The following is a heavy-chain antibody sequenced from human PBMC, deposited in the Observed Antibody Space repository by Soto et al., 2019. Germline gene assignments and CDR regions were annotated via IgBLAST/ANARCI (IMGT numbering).Heavy chain of an antibody. Sequence: SETLSLTCAVYGGSFSGYYWSWIRQPPGKGLEWIGEINHSGSTNYNPSLKSRVTISVDTSKNQFSLKLSSVTAADTAVYYCARESTKSGYYYWGQGTLVTVSS. CDR3: ARESTKSGYYY. CDR2: INHSGST. CDR1: GGSFSGYY. V-gene: IGHV4-34*01. J-gene: IGHJ4*02. D-gene: IGHD3-3*01.